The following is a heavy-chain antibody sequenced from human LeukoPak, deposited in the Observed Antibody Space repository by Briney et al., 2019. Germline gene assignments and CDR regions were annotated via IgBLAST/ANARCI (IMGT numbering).Heavy chain of an antibody. CDR3: ARARAGTASDFDY. D-gene: IGHD1-7*01. Sequence: GGSLRLSCAASGFTVSSNYMSWVRQAPGKGLEWVSVIFSGGNPDYADSVKGRFTISRDNSKNTLYLQMNSLRAEDAAVYYCARARAGTASDFDYWGQGTLVTVSS. CDR2: IFSGGNP. CDR1: GFTVSSNY. J-gene: IGHJ4*02. V-gene: IGHV3-53*01.